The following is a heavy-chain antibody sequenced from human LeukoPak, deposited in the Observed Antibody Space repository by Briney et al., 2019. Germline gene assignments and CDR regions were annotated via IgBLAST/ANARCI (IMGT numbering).Heavy chain of an antibody. CDR3: ARESWRWLPSGWVPVRGEIDY. V-gene: IGHV1-18*01. D-gene: IGHD5-24*01. J-gene: IGHJ4*02. CDR2: ISAYNGNT. CDR1: GYTFTSYG. Sequence: GASVKVSCKASGYTFTSYGISWVRQAPGQGLEWMGWISAYNGNTNYAQKLQGRVTMTTDTSTSTAYMELRSLRSDDTAVYYCARESWRWLPSGWVPVRGEIDYWGQGTLVTVSS.